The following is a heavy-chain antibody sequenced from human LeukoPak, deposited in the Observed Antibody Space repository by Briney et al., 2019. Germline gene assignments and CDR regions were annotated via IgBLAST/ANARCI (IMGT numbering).Heavy chain of an antibody. V-gene: IGHV3-30*18. CDR3: AKSKSNGFDI. CDR2: ISYDGSNK. J-gene: IGHJ3*02. CDR1: GFTFSSYG. Sequence: GGSLRLSCAASGFTFSSYGMHWVRQAPGKGLEWVAVISYDGSNKYYADSVKGRFTISRDNSKNTLYLQMNSLRDEDTAVYYCAKSKSNGFDIWGQGTMVTVSS.